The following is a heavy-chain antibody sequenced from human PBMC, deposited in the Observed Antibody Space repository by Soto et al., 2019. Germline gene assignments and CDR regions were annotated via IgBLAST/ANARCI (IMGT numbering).Heavy chain of an antibody. CDR1: GFTFSSDS. Sequence: PGGSLRLSCAASGFTFSSDSMGWVRQAPGKGLEWVASISSSGSFVNYADSVKGRFTISRDNAKNSLYLQMGSLRDEDTAVYYCARDPPSGTTLDWFDSWGQGTLVTVSS. CDR2: ISSSGSFV. D-gene: IGHD1-7*01. V-gene: IGHV3-21*01. J-gene: IGHJ5*01. CDR3: ARDPPSGTTLDWFDS.